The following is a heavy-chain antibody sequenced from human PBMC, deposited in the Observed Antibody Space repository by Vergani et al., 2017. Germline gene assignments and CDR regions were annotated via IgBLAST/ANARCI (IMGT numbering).Heavy chain of an antibody. CDR2: INPNSGGT. J-gene: IGHJ5*02. CDR1: GYTFTGYY. CDR3: ARMGCVGGCYSAWFDP. Sequence: QVQLVQSGAEVKKPGASVKFSCKASGYTFTGYYMHWVRQAPGQGLEWMGWINPNSGGTNYTQKFQGRVTMTRETSISTAYLELSRLRSDDTAVYYCARMGCVGGCYSAWFDPWGQGTLVTVSS. V-gene: IGHV1-2*02. D-gene: IGHD2-21*02.